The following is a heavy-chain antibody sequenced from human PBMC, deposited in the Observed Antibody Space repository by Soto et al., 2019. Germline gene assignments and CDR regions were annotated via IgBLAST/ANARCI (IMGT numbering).Heavy chain of an antibody. CDR2: INPKSGGT. Sequence: ASVKVSCKASGYSFTDYHIQWVRQAPGQGLEWLGRINPKSGGTSTAQKFQGWVTMTRDRSISTVYMELTRLRSDDTAVYFCARGHSTDCSNGVCSFFYNHEMDVWGQGTTVTVSS. J-gene: IGHJ6*02. D-gene: IGHD2-8*01. CDR3: ARGHSTDCSNGVCSFFYNHEMDV. CDR1: GYSFTDYH. V-gene: IGHV1-2*04.